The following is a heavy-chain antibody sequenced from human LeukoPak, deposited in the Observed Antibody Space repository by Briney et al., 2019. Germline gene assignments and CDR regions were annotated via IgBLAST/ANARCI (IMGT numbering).Heavy chain of an antibody. V-gene: IGHV1-2*02. Sequence: ASVKASCKASGYTFTGYYMHWVRQAPGQGLEWMGWINPNSGGTNYAQKFQGRVTMTRDTSISTAYMELSRLRSDDTAVYYCARDRLAARGTFDYWGQGTLVTVSS. D-gene: IGHD6-6*01. CDR1: GYTFTGYY. CDR3: ARDRLAARGTFDY. J-gene: IGHJ4*02. CDR2: INPNSGGT.